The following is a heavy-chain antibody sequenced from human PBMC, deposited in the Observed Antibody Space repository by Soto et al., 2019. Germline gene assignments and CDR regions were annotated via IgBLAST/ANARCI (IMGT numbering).Heavy chain of an antibody. D-gene: IGHD2-2*01. CDR3: ARVPDR. CDR1: GGSISRGGYS. J-gene: IGHJ5*02. Sequence: QLQLQESGPRLVKPLQTPFLTCAVSGGSISRGGYSWGWVRQPPGKGLEWIGYIYHSGSTYYNPSLKSRVTISVDRSKNQFSLKLSSVTAADTAVYYCARVPDRWGQGTLVTVSS. V-gene: IGHV4-30-2*01. CDR2: IYHSGST.